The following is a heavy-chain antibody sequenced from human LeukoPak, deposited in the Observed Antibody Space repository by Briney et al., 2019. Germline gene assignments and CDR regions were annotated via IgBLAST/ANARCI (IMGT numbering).Heavy chain of an antibody. Sequence: AGGSLRLSCAASGFTVSSNYMSWDRQAPGKGLEWVSVIYSGGSTYYADSVKGRFTISRDNSKNTLYLQMNSLRAEDTAVYYCARDGVYDAFDIWGQGTMVTVSS. CDR3: ARDGVYDAFDI. CDR1: GFTVSSNY. D-gene: IGHD3-3*01. CDR2: IYSGGST. V-gene: IGHV3-53*01. J-gene: IGHJ3*02.